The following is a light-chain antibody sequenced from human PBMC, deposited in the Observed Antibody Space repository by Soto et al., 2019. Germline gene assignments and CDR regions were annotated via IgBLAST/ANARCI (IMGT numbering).Light chain of an antibody. J-gene: IGKJ1*01. CDR2: WAS. CDR3: QQYYNTPWT. CDR1: QSVLYSSNNKNY. V-gene: IGKV4-1*01. Sequence: DIVMTQSPDSLAVSLGERATINCKSSQSVLYSSNNKNYLAWYQQKPGQPPKALIYWASTRESGVPDRFSGSGSGTDFTLTISSLQVEDVEVYYCQQYYNTPWTFGQGTKVDIK.